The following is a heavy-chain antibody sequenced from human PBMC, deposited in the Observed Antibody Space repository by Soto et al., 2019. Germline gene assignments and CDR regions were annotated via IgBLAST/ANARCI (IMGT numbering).Heavy chain of an antibody. CDR2: IYYSGST. CDR1: GGSISSSSYY. V-gene: IGHV4-39*01. CDR3: AGSDYGDYVWYFDL. J-gene: IGHJ2*01. Sequence: TCTVSGGSISSSSYYWGWIRQPPGKGLEWIGSIYYSGSTYYNPSLKSRVTISVDTSKNQFSLKLSSVTAADTAVYYCAGSDYGDYVWYFDLWGRGTLVTVS. D-gene: IGHD4-17*01.